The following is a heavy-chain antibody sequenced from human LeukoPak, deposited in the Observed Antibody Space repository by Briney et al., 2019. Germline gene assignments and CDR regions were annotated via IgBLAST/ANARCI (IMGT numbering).Heavy chain of an antibody. Sequence: AGGSLRLSCAASGFTFSNYGMHWVRQAPGKGLEWVAIISYDGSNKYYADSVKGRFTISRDNSKNTLYLQMNSLRAEDTAVYYCAKADSSGWYARAVYYYYGMDVWGQGTTVTVSS. V-gene: IGHV3-30*18. J-gene: IGHJ6*02. CDR2: ISYDGSNK. D-gene: IGHD6-19*01. CDR1: GFTFSNYG. CDR3: AKADSSGWYARAVYYYYGMDV.